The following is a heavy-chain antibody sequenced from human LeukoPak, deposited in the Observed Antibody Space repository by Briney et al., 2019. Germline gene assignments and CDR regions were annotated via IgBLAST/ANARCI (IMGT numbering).Heavy chain of an antibody. J-gene: IGHJ5*02. D-gene: IGHD3-3*01. CDR2: IYSGGST. CDR1: GFTVSSNY. Sequence: GSLRLSCAASGFTVSSNYMSWVRQAPGKGLEWVSVIYSGGSTYYADSVKGRFTISRDNSKNTLYLQMNSLRAEDTAVYYCARGPYDFWSGSIVTGWFDPWGQGTLVTVSS. V-gene: IGHV3-53*01. CDR3: ARGPYDFWSGSIVTGWFDP.